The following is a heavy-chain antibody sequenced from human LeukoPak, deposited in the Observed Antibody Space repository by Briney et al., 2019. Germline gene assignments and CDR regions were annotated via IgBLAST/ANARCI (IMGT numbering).Heavy chain of an antibody. CDR3: AKDPESTGYANYFDY. CDR2: ISASADNT. D-gene: IGHD5-12*01. Sequence: GGSLRLSCAASGFTFSSYAMSWVRQAPGKGLEWVSLISASADNTYYADSVKGRFTVSRDNSKNTLYLQMNSLRADDTAVYYCAKDPESTGYANYFDYWGQGTLVPVSS. CDR1: GFTFSSYA. J-gene: IGHJ4*02. V-gene: IGHV3-23*01.